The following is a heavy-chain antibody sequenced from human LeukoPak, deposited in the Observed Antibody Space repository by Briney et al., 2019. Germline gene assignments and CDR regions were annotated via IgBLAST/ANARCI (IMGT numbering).Heavy chain of an antibody. CDR3: AKVSGYSYGYDYFDY. Sequence: GGSLRLSCAASEFTFSSYAMSWVRQAPGKGLEWVSAISGSGGSTYYADSVKGRFTISRDNSKNTLYLQMNSLRAEDTAVYYCAKVSGYSYGYDYFDYWGQGTLVTVSS. CDR2: ISGSGGST. D-gene: IGHD5-18*01. V-gene: IGHV3-23*01. CDR1: EFTFSSYA. J-gene: IGHJ4*02.